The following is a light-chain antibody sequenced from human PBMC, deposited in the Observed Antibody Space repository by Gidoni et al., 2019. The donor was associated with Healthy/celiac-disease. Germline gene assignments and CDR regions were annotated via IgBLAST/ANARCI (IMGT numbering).Light chain of an antibody. CDR2: QAS. Sequence: DIQMTQSPSTLSASVGDSVTITCRASKSISSWLDWYQQKPGKAPKLLLYQASSLESGVPSRFSGSGAGGEFTLPISSLQPDDFATYYCQQYNSYPYTFGQGTKLEIK. CDR3: QQYNSYPYT. V-gene: IGKV1-5*03. J-gene: IGKJ2*01. CDR1: KSISSW.